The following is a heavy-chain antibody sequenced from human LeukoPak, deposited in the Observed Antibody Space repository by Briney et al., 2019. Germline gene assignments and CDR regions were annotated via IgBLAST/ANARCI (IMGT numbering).Heavy chain of an antibody. J-gene: IGHJ4*02. CDR3: ARVEVVNGYNYPFDY. Sequence: SETLSLTCAVSGGSISSGGYSWSWIRQPPGKGLEWIGYIYHSGSTYYNPSLKSRVTISVDTSKNRFSLKLSSVTAADTAVYYCARVEVVNGYNYPFDYWGQGTLVTVSS. CDR1: GGSISSGGYS. V-gene: IGHV4-30-2*01. CDR2: IYHSGST. D-gene: IGHD5-24*01.